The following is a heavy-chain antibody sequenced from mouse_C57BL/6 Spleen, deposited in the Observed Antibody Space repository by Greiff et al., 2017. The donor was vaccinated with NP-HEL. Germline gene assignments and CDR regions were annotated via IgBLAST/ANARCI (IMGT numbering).Heavy chain of an antibody. CDR2: IDPSDSYT. D-gene: IGHD3-2*02. J-gene: IGHJ2*01. CDR1: GYTFTSYW. Sequence: VQLQQPGAELVKPGASVKLSCKASGYTFTSYWLQWVKQRPGQGLEWIGEIDPSDSYTNYKQKFKGKAPLTVDTSSSTACMQLSSLTSEDSAVYYWARWMTAQAPFDYWGQGTTLTVSS. CDR3: ARWMTAQAPFDY. V-gene: IGHV1-50*01.